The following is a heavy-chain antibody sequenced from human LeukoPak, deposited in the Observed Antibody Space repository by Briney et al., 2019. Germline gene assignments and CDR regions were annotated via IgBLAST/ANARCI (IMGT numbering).Heavy chain of an antibody. CDR1: GYTFTSYD. V-gene: IGHV1-8*01. CDR2: MNPNSGNT. Sequence: GASVTVSCTASGYTFTSYDINWVRQAPAQGLEWMGWMNPNSGNTGYAQKFQGRVTMTRNTSISTAYMELSSLRSEDTAVYYCARGRYSGSYHYYGMDVWGQGTTVTISS. D-gene: IGHD1-26*01. CDR3: ARGRYSGSYHYYGMDV. J-gene: IGHJ6*02.